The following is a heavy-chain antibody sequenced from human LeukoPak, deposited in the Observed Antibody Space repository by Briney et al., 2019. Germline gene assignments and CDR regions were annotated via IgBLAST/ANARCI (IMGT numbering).Heavy chain of an antibody. CDR3: AAGPYYYDSSGYHWAEYFQH. Sequence: TSVKVSCKASGFTFTSSAMQWVRQARGQRLEWIGWIVVGSGNTNYAQNFQERATITRDMSTSTAYMELSSLRSEDTAVYYCAAGPYYYDSSGYHWAEYFQHWGQGTLVTVSS. V-gene: IGHV1-58*02. J-gene: IGHJ1*01. CDR1: GFTFTSSA. D-gene: IGHD3-22*01. CDR2: IVVGSGNT.